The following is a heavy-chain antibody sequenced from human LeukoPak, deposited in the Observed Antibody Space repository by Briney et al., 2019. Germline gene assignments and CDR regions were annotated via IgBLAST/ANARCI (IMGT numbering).Heavy chain of an antibody. CDR3: ARDAAYGYDRFDY. D-gene: IGHD5-18*01. J-gene: IGHJ4*02. Sequence: GGSLRLSCAASGFTFSNAWMSWVRQAPGKGLEWVANIKEDGSDKNYVDSMKGRFTISRDNAKNSLYLQMNSLRAEDTAVYYCARDAAYGYDRFDYWGQGTQVTVSS. V-gene: IGHV3-7*01. CDR1: GFTFSNAW. CDR2: IKEDGSDK.